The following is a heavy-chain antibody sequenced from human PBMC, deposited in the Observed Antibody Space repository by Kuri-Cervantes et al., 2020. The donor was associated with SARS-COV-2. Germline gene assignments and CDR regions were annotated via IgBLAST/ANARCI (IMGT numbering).Heavy chain of an antibody. J-gene: IGHJ6*03. Sequence: SETLSLTCNVSGGSISKSSYYWDWIRQPPGKGLEWIGSISYTGSTFYNPSLRGRVAMSVDTSNNQFPLHLNSVTAADTAVYHCARAYGFLRYIYYMDVWGKGTTVTVSS. D-gene: IGHD3-9*01. CDR1: GGSISKSSYY. CDR2: ISYTGST. CDR3: ARAYGFLRYIYYMDV. V-gene: IGHV4-39*06.